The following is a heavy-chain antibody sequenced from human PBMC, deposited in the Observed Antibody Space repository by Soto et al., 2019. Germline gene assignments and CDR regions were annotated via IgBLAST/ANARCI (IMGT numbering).Heavy chain of an antibody. Sequence: PSETLSLTCTVSGGSISSSSYYWGWIRQPPGKGLEWIGSIYYSGSTNYNPSLKSRVTISVDTSKNQFSLKLSSVTAADTAVYYCARSRDYGDPPRFFWFDPWGQGTLVTVSS. V-gene: IGHV4-39*07. J-gene: IGHJ5*02. CDR1: GGSISSSSYY. CDR2: IYYSGST. CDR3: ARSRDYGDPPRFFWFDP. D-gene: IGHD4-17*01.